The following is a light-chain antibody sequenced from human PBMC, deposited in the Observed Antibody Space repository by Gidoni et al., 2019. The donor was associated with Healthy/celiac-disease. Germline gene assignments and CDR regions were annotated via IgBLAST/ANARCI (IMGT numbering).Light chain of an antibody. CDR2: DAS. CDR1: QRVSSY. Sequence: EIVFTPSPATLSLSPGERATLSCRASQRVSSYLAWYQQKPGQAPRLLIYDASNRATGIPARFSGSGSGTDFTLTISSLEPEDFAVYYCQQRSNWPRLTFGGGTKVEIK. J-gene: IGKJ4*01. V-gene: IGKV3-11*01. CDR3: QQRSNWPRLT.